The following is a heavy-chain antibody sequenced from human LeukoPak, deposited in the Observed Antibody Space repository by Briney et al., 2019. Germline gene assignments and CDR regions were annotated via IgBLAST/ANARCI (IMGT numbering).Heavy chain of an antibody. CDR2: ISGDTSTK. CDR1: GFTFDTYS. D-gene: IGHD4-17*01. V-gene: IGHV3-48*01. CDR3: ARTSTYGDYDY. J-gene: IGHJ4*02. Sequence: SGGSLRLSCAASGFTFDTYSMNWVRQAPGKRLEWVSYISGDTSTKYYAVSVKGRFTISRDVAKSSLHLQMNSLRAEDTAIYYCARTSTYGDYDYWGQGTLVTVSS.